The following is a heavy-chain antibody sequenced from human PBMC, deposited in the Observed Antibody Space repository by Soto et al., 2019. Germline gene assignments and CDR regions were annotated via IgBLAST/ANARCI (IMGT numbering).Heavy chain of an antibody. J-gene: IGHJ4*02. CDR2: ISSSGDII. Sequence: PGGSLRLSCAASGFTFSDYYMSWIRQAPGKGLEWVSYISSSGDIIYYADSVKGRFTISRDNAKNSLYLQLNSLRAEDTAVYYCARDLGYYASDGYFDYWGQGTAVTVSS. CDR1: GFTFSDYY. V-gene: IGHV3-11*01. D-gene: IGHD3-22*01. CDR3: ARDLGYYASDGYFDY.